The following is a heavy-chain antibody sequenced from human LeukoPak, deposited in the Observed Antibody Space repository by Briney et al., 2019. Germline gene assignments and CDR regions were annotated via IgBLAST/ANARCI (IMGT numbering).Heavy chain of an antibody. V-gene: IGHV3-23*01. CDR3: AKGYDFWSGGLDF. J-gene: IGHJ4*02. CDR2: ISGSGGAT. CDR1: GFTFSGYA. Sequence: GGSLRLSCAASGFTFSGYAMGWVRQAPRKGLEWVSCISGSGGATFYADSVKGRFTISRDNSKNTMYLQMNSLRADDTAVFYCAKGYDFWSGGLDFWGQGTLVTVSS. D-gene: IGHD3-3*01.